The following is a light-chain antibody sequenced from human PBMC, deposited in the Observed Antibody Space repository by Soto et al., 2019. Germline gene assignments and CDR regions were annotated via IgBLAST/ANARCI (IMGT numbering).Light chain of an antibody. CDR1: HDVSRN. CDR2: DAS. Sequence: DFQMTQSPSSLSASERDRVTITCQSSHDVSRNLNWFQQKPGEAPQLLIYDASNLERGVPSRFSGSGSGTDFTLTISSLQPEDVATYYCQQYNSMLSFGGGTEVEIK. J-gene: IGKJ4*01. V-gene: IGKV1-33*01. CDR3: QQYNSMLS.